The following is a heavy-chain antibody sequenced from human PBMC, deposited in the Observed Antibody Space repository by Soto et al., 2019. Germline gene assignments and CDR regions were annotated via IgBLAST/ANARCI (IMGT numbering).Heavy chain of an antibody. V-gene: IGHV5-10-1*01. D-gene: IGHD2-2*01. J-gene: IGHJ6*02. CDR3: ARRAVYCSSTSCHYYGMDV. CDR2: IDPSDSYT. Sequence: LGESLKISCKGSGYSFTSYWISWVRQMPGKGLEWMGRIDPSDSYTNYSPSFQGHVTISADKSISTAYLQWSSLKASDTAMYYCARRAVYCSSTSCHYYGMDVWGQGTTVTVSS. CDR1: GYSFTSYW.